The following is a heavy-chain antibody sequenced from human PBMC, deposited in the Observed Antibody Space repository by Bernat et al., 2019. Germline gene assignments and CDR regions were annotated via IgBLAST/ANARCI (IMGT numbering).Heavy chain of an antibody. CDR2: ISWNSDKI. CDR3: AKDKYSSSSEEGFFDY. J-gene: IGHJ4*02. CDR1: GFTFDDYA. V-gene: IGHV3-9*01. Sequence: EVQLVESGGGLVQPERSLRLSCAASGFTFDDYAMHWVRQAPGKGLEGVSGISWNSDKIDYADSVKGRFTISRDNAKKSLYLQMNRLRVEDTALYYCAKDKYSSSSEEGFFDYWGQGTLVTVSS. D-gene: IGHD6-6*01.